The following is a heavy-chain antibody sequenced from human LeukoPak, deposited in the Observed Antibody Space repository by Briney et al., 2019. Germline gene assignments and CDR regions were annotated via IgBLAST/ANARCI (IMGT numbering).Heavy chain of an antibody. J-gene: IGHJ3*02. V-gene: IGHV4-59*01. D-gene: IGHD2-15*01. Sequence: SETLSLTCTVSGGSISTYYWSWIRQPPGEGLEWIGYIYYSGSTNYDPSLKSRVTISVDTSKNQFSLKLSSVTAADTAVYYCARDSSYCSGGSCNMAFDIWGQGTMVTVSS. CDR3: ARDSSYCSGGSCNMAFDI. CDR1: GGSISTYY. CDR2: IYYSGST.